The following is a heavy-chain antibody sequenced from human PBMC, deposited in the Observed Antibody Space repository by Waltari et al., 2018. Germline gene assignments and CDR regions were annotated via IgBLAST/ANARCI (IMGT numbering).Heavy chain of an antibody. J-gene: IGHJ2*01. CDR2: INTSGST. D-gene: IGHD3-22*01. Sequence: QVQLQESGPGLVKPSQTLSLTCTVSGGSISSGSYYWSWIRQPAGKGLEWIGRINTSGSTNYNPSLKSRVTISVDTSKNQFSLKLSSVTAADTAVYYCARAIHYYDSSGSPSWYFDLWGRGTLVTVSS. CDR3: ARAIHYYDSSGSPSWYFDL. CDR1: GGSISSGSYY. V-gene: IGHV4-61*02.